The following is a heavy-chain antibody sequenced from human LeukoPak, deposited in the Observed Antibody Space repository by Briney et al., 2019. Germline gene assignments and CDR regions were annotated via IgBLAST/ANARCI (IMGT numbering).Heavy chain of an antibody. V-gene: IGHV3-23*01. D-gene: IGHD3-10*01. CDR2: VSGSGDNI. Sequence: GGSLRLSCAASGFTFSNYVMNWVRQAPGKGLEWVSTVSGSGDNIYYADSVKGRSTISRDNSRNTLNLQMNSLRAEDTAIYYCAKSLGYGSGNFYFDYWGQGTLVTVSS. J-gene: IGHJ4*02. CDR1: GFTFSNYV. CDR3: AKSLGYGSGNFYFDY.